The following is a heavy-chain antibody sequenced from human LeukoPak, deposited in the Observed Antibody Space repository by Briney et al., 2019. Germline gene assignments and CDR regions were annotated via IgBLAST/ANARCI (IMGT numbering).Heavy chain of an antibody. CDR3: AKDPYYDILTGYFYFDY. D-gene: IGHD3-9*01. V-gene: IGHV3-23*01. J-gene: IGHJ4*02. Sequence: GGSLRLSCVASGFAFSSYAMSWVRQAPGKGLEWVSGISGSGGSTYYADSVKGRFTISRDNSKNTLYLQMNSLRAEDTAVYYCAKDPYYDILTGYFYFDYWGQGTLVTVSS. CDR2: ISGSGGST. CDR1: GFAFSSYA.